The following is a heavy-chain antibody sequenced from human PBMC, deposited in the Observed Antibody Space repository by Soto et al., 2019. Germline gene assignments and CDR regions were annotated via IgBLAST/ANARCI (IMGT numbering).Heavy chain of an antibody. J-gene: IGHJ6*03. Sequence: QVQLQQWGAGLLKPSETLSLTCAVYGGSFSGYQWSWIRQTPGKGLEWIGEINDSGNINYNPSLKGRVTMLVDTPKKQISLKLSSVTPADTAVYYCARGLIRWFGDLSRRGGYYYYMDVWGKGTTVTVSS. CDR1: GGSFSGYQ. CDR2: INDSGNI. V-gene: IGHV4-34*01. D-gene: IGHD3-10*01. CDR3: ARGLIRWFGDLSRRGGYYYYMDV.